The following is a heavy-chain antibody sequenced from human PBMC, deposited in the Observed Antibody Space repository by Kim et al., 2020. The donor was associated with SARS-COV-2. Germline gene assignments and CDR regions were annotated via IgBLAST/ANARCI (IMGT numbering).Heavy chain of an antibody. CDR2: I. Sequence: IYSDDSVRGRFTISRDNDKNSLYLQMNSLRAEDTAVYYCARGPNYSPFDYWGQGTLVTVSS. V-gene: IGHV3-48*03. D-gene: IGHD4-4*01. CDR3: ARGPNYSPFDY. J-gene: IGHJ4*02.